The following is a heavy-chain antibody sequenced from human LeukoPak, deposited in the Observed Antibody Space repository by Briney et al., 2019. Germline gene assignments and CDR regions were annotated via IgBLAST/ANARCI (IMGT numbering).Heavy chain of an antibody. J-gene: IGHJ5*02. V-gene: IGHV3-30*01. CDR3: ARDIRWYRYDCWSGSRGLDP. Sequence: GGSLRLSCAASGFTFSSYSMHWVRQAPGKGLEWVAVISYDGSNKYYADSVKGRFTISRDNSKNTLYLQMNSLRAEDTAVYYCARDIRWYRYDCWSGSRGLDPWGQGTLVTVSS. D-gene: IGHD3-3*01. CDR2: ISYDGSNK. CDR1: GFTFSSYS.